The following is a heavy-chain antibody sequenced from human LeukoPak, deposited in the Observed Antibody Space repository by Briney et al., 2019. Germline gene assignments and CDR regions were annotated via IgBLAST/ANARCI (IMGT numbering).Heavy chain of an antibody. D-gene: IGHD3-10*01. J-gene: IGHJ2*01. CDR2: IYHSGST. CDR3: ARGIWFGEIHWYFDL. V-gene: IGHV4-30-2*01. CDR1: GGSISSGGYN. Sequence: SETLSLTCTVSGGSISSGGYNWIRIRQPPGKGLEWIGYIYHSGSTYYNPSLKSRVTISVDRSKNQFSLKLSSVTAADTAVYYCARGIWFGEIHWYFDLWGRGTLVTVSS.